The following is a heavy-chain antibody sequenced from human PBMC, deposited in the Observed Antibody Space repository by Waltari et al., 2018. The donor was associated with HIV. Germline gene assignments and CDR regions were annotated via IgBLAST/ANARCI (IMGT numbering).Heavy chain of an antibody. D-gene: IGHD3-22*01. CDR3: ARDSNDSSGKTD. CDR2: IYYSGST. V-gene: IGHV4-39*07. CDR1: GGSISSSSYY. Sequence: QLQLQESGPGLVKPSETLSLTCTVSGGSISSSSYYWGWIRQPPGKGLEWIGSIYYSGSTYYNPSLKSRVTISVDTSKNQFSLKLSSVTAADTAVYYCARDSNDSSGKTDWGQGTLVTVSS. J-gene: IGHJ4*02.